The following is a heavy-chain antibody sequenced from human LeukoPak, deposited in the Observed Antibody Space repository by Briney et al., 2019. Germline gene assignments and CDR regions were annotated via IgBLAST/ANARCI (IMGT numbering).Heavy chain of an antibody. CDR2: INPNSGGT. CDR1: GCTFTGYY. V-gene: IGHV1-2*02. CDR3: VRVVGRYYFDY. Sequence: ASVKVSCKASGCTFTGYYMHWVRQAPGQGLEWMGWINPNSGGTNYAQKFQGRVTMTRDTPISTAYMELSRLRSDDTAVYYCVRVVGRYYFDYWGQGTLVTVSS. J-gene: IGHJ4*02.